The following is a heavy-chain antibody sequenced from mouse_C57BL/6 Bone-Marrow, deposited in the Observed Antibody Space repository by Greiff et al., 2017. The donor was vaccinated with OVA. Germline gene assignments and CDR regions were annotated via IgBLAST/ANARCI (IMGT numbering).Heavy chain of an antibody. Sequence: EVKLEESGGGLVQPGGSMKLSCVASGFTFSNYWMNWVRQSPEKGLEWVAQIRLKSDNYATHYAESVKGRFTISRDDSKSSVYLQMNNLRAEDTGIYYCTGQDYYGSSYDWYFDVWGTGTTVTVSS. CDR1: GFTFSNYW. CDR2: IRLKSDNYAT. D-gene: IGHD1-1*01. J-gene: IGHJ1*03. CDR3: TGQDYYGSSYDWYFDV. V-gene: IGHV6-3*01.